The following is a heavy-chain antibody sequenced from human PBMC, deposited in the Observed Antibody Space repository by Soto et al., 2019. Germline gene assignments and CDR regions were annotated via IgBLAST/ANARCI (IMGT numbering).Heavy chain of an antibody. J-gene: IGHJ5*02. V-gene: IGHV1-24*01. D-gene: IGHD3-9*01. CDR1: GYTLTELS. Sequence: GASVKVSCKVSGYTLTELSMHWVRLAPGKGLEWMGGFDPEDGETIYAQKFQGRVTMTEDTSTDTAYMELSSLRSEATAVYYCATGKTTYDILTDPWFDPWGQGTLVTVSS. CDR3: ATGKTTYDILTDPWFDP. CDR2: FDPEDGET.